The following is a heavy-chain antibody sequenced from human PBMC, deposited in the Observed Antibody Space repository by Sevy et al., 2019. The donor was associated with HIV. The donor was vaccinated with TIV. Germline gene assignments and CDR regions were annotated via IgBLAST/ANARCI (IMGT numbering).Heavy chain of an antibody. CDR3: ARGGSLGAFDI. CDR1: RFTFSSYW. V-gene: IGHV3-74*01. Sequence: GGSLRLSCAASRFTFSSYWMHWVRQAPGKGLVWVSRINTDGTITNNADSVQGRFTISRDNAKNTLYLQMNSLRVEDTAIYYCARGGSLGAFDIWGQGTMVTVSS. CDR2: INTDGTIT. D-gene: IGHD1-26*01. J-gene: IGHJ3*02.